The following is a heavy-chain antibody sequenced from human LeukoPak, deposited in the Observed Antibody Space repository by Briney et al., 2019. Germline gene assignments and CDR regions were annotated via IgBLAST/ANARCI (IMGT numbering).Heavy chain of an antibody. V-gene: IGHV3-53*01. CDR3: AKSSYYDSSGFYRENYFDY. CDR2: IYSGGST. J-gene: IGHJ4*02. CDR1: GFTVSSNY. D-gene: IGHD3-22*01. Sequence: GGSLRLSCAASGFTVSSNYMSWVRQAPGKGLEWVSVIYSGGSTYYAASVKGRFTISRDNSKNTLYLQMNSLRAEDTAVYYCAKSSYYDSSGFYRENYFDYWGQGTLVTVSS.